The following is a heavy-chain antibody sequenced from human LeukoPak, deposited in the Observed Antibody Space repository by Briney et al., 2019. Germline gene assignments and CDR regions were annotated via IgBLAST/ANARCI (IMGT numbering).Heavy chain of an antibody. J-gene: IGHJ4*02. CDR3: ARVRGHFYDSSGYFFDY. Sequence: GGSLRLSCAASGFTFDDYGMSWVRQAPGKGLEWVSGINWNGGSTGYADSVKGRFTISRDNAKNSLYLQMNSLRAEDTALYYCARVRGHFYDSSGYFFDYWGQGTLVTVSS. CDR1: GFTFDDYG. CDR2: INWNGGST. D-gene: IGHD3-22*01. V-gene: IGHV3-20*04.